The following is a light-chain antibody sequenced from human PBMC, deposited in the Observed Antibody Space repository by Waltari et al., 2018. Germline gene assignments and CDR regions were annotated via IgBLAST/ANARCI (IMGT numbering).Light chain of an antibody. CDR2: DQS. CDR3: ASWDGSLRGGV. J-gene: IGLJ3*02. CDR1: NSNIGSNY. Sequence: QSVLTQPPSVSAAPGHKVTISCPGSNSNIGSNYVSWYQQFPGSGPKLLIYDQSERPSGIPDRFSGSKSGTSATLDITGLETGDEADYFCASWDGSLRGGVFGGGTKVTVL. V-gene: IGLV1-51*01.